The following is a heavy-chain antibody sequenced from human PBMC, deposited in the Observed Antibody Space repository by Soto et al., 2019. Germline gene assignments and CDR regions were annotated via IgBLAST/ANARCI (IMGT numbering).Heavy chain of an antibody. CDR1: GFAVSSKY. CDR3: VQTTGWPGFDF. CDR2: IYGGGTT. J-gene: IGHJ4*02. D-gene: IGHD6-19*01. V-gene: IGHV3-53*01. Sequence: GGSLRLSCAASGFAVSSKYMTSVRQAPGKGPEWVSVIYGGGTTYYADSVKGRFTISRDTSKNTLYLQMNSLRAEDTAVYYCVQTTGWPGFDFWGQGTLVTVSS.